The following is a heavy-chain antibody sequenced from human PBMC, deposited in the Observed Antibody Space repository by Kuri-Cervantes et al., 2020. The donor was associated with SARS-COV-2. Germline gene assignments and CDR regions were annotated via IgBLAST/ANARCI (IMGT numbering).Heavy chain of an antibody. CDR3: ARARGFGTETNWFDP. V-gene: IGHV1-46*01. J-gene: IGHJ5*02. CDR2: INPSGGST. CDR1: GYTFTSYY. D-gene: IGHD3-10*01. Sequence: ASVKVSCKASGYTFTSYYMRWVRQAPGQGLEWMGIINPSGGSTSYAQKFQGRVTMTRDTSTSTVYMELSSLRSEDTAVYYCARARGFGTETNWFDPWGQGTLVTVSS.